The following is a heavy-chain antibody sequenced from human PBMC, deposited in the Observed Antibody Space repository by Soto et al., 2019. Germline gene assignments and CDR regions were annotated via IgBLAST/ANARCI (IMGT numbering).Heavy chain of an antibody. CDR3: ARDGRGYCSGGSCPWDAFDI. D-gene: IGHD2-15*01. CDR1: GYTFTSYG. J-gene: IGHJ3*02. V-gene: IGHV1-18*01. CDR2: ISAYNGNT. Sequence: ASVKVSCKASGYTFTSYGISWVRPAPRQGLEWMGWISAYNGNTNYAQKLQGRVTMTTDTSTSTAYMELRSLRSDDTAVYYCARDGRGYCSGGSCPWDAFDIWGQGTMVTVSS.